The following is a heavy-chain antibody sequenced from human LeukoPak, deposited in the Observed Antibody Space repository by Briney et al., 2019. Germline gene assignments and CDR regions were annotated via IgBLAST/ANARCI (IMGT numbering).Heavy chain of an antibody. CDR3: ARPNYYNDGPTYFDY. V-gene: IGHV5-51*01. J-gene: IGHJ4*02. CDR1: GYSFTSYW. CDR2: IYPGDSDT. Sequence: HGESLKISCKGSGYSFTSYWIGWVRQMPGKGLEWMGIIYPGDSDTRYSPSFQGQVTLSADKSLNTAYLQWSSLKASDTAIYHCARPNYYNDGPTYFDYWGQGTLVTVSS. D-gene: IGHD3-10*01.